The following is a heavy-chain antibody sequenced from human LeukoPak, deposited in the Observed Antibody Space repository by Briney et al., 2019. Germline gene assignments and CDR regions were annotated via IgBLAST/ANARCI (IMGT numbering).Heavy chain of an antibody. V-gene: IGHV1-69*13. D-gene: IGHD3-3*01. CDR3: ARAIFGVVTHFDY. J-gene: IGHJ4*02. CDR1: GGTFSSYA. CDR2: IIPIFGTA. Sequence: SVKVSCKASGGTFSSYAISWVRQAPGQGLEWMGGIIPIFGTANYAQKFQGRVTITADESTSTAYMELSSPRSEDTAVYYCARAIFGVVTHFDYWGQGTLVTVSS.